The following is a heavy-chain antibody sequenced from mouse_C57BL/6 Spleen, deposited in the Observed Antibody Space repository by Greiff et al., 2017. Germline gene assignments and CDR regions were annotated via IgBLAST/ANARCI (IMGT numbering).Heavy chain of an antibody. J-gene: IGHJ3*01. V-gene: IGHV5-4*01. CDR1: GFTFSSYA. D-gene: IGHD2-10*01. CDR2: ISDGGSYT. CDR3: ARDLLGAY. Sequence: DVMLVESGGGLVKPGGSLKLSCAASGFTFSSYAMSWVRQTPEKRLEWVATISDGGSYTYYPDNVKGRFTISRDNAKNNLYLQMSHLKSEDTAMYYCARDLLGAYWGQGTLVTVSA.